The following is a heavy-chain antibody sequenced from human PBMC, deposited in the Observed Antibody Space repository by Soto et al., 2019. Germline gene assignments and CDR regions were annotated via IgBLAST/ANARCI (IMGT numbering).Heavy chain of an antibody. J-gene: IGHJ4*02. CDR1: GGSISTYY. Sequence: QVQLQESGPGLVKPSETLSLTCIVSGGSISTYYWSWIRQPPGKGLEWIGYIYYSGTASYNPSLKSRVTISLDTSKNQFSLKLSSVTAADTAVYYCARGGHCTDGVCSALDYWGQGTLVTVSS. D-gene: IGHD2-8*01. CDR2: IYYSGTA. V-gene: IGHV4-59*08. CDR3: ARGGHCTDGVCSALDY.